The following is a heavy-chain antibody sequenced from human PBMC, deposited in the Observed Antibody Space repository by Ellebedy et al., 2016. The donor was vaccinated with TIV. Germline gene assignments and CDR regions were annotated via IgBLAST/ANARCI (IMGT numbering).Heavy chain of an antibody. J-gene: IGHJ4*02. CDR2: INHSGST. D-gene: IGHD6-13*01. Sequence: MPSETLSLTCAVSGASISSSSWWTWVRQPPGKGLEWNGEINHSGSTNYNPSLKSRVTISVDTSKHQFSLRLSSVTAADTAVYYCARGPPPLGYWGQGPLVTVSS. V-gene: IGHV4-4*02. CDR1: GASISSSSW. CDR3: ARGPPPLGY.